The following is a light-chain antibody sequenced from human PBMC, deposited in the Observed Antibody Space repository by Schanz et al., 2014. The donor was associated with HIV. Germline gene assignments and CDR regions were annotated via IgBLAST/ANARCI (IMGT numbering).Light chain of an antibody. Sequence: QSVLTQPPSASGTPGQRVTISCSVSSSNIRTNAVNWYQQLPGTAPKLLIYNTYHRPSGVPDRFSGSQSDSSASLAISGLRSEDEADYYCATWDDSLKAWVFGGGTKLTVL. CDR1: SSNIRTNA. CDR3: ATWDDSLKAWV. CDR2: NTY. J-gene: IGLJ3*02. V-gene: IGLV1-44*01.